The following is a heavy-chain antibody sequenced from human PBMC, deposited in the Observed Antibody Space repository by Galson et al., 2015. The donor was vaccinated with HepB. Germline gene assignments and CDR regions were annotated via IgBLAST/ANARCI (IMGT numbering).Heavy chain of an antibody. Sequence: SLRLSCAASGFTFSSYEMNWVRQAPGKGLEWVSYISSSGSTIYYADSVKGRFTISRDNAKNSLYLQMNSLRAEDTAVYYCARGEQLVGPYYGMDVWGQGTTVTVSS. CDR2: ISSSGSTI. D-gene: IGHD6-13*01. V-gene: IGHV3-48*03. CDR1: GFTFSSYE. CDR3: ARGEQLVGPYYGMDV. J-gene: IGHJ6*02.